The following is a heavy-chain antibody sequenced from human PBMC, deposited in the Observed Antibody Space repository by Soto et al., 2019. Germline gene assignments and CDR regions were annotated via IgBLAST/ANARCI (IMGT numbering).Heavy chain of an antibody. CDR3: ARDGVDYCISTSCYGRNWFDP. D-gene: IGHD2-2*01. CDR2: IYYSGST. V-gene: IGHV4-39*02. CDR1: GGSISSSSYY. Sequence: PSETLSLTCTVSGGSISSSSYYWGWIRQPPGKGLEWIGSIYYSGSTYYNPSLKSRVTISVDTSKNQFSLKLSSVTAADTAVYYCARDGVDYCISTSCYGRNWFDPWGQGTLVTVSS. J-gene: IGHJ5*02.